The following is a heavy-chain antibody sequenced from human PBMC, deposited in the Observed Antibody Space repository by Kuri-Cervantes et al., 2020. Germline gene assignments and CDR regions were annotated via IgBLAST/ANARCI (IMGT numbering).Heavy chain of an antibody. Sequence: ESLKISCAVYGGSFSGYYWSWTRQPPGEGLEWIGEINHSGSTNYNPSLKSRVTISVDTSKNQFSLKLSSVTAADTAVYYCASRNYYDSSESWGAFDIWGQGTMVTVSS. J-gene: IGHJ3*02. CDR2: INHSGST. CDR3: ASRNYYDSSESWGAFDI. D-gene: IGHD3-22*01. V-gene: IGHV4-34*01. CDR1: GGSFSGYY.